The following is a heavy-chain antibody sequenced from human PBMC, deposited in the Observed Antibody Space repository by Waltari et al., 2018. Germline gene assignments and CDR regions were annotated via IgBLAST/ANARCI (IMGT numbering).Heavy chain of an antibody. V-gene: IGHV3-21*01. CDR3: ARAWLVSSNRDY. CDR1: GFTFSSYS. D-gene: IGHD6-19*01. J-gene: IGHJ4*02. Sequence: EVQLVESGGGLVKPGGSLRLSCAASGFTFSSYSMNWVRQAPGKGLGWVSSISSSSSYKYYADSVKGRFTISRDNAKNALYLQMNSLRAEDTAVYYCARAWLVSSNRDYWGQGTLVTVSS. CDR2: ISSSSSYK.